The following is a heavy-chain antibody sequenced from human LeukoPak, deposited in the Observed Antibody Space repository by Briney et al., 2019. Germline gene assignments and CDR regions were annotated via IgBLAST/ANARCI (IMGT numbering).Heavy chain of an antibody. CDR3: ATHTSHHYYESSGDRTPSDS. CDR1: GGSIRSSIYY. D-gene: IGHD3-22*01. CDR2: IYHTGST. Sequence: SETLSLTCTVSGGSIRSSIYYWGWLRQPPGKGLEWVGSIYHTGSTYYNPSLKSRVTRSGDTSKTQFSVRLSSVTAADTSVYYYATHTSHHYYESSGDRTPSDSWGQGTLVTVSS. V-gene: IGHV4-39*01. J-gene: IGHJ4*02.